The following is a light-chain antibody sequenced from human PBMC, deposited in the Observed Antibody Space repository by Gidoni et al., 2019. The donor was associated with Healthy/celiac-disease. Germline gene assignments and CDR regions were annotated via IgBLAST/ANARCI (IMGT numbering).Light chain of an antibody. J-gene: IGKJ3*01. CDR3: QQRSNWPPIFT. V-gene: IGKV3-11*01. CDR1: QSVSSY. Sequence: ELVLIQFPATLSLSPWERATLSCSASQSVSSYLAWYQQKPGQAPRLLIYDASNRATGTPARFSGSGSGTDFTLTISSLEPEDFAVYYCQQRSNWPPIFTFGPGTKVEIK. CDR2: DAS.